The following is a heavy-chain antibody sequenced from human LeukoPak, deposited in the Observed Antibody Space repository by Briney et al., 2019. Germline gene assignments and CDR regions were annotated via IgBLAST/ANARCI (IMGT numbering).Heavy chain of an antibody. D-gene: IGHD3-16*01. CDR3: AKSTRAVMAMMDV. J-gene: IGHJ6*04. V-gene: IGHV3-21*01. CDR1: GFTVSSNY. CDR2: ISSRSTYI. Sequence: GGSLRLSCAASGFTVSSNYMNWVRQAPGKGLEWVSSISSRSTYIYYADSVKGRFTISRDNAKNSLYLQMNSLRAEDTAVYFCAKSTRAVMAMMDVWGKGTTVTVSS.